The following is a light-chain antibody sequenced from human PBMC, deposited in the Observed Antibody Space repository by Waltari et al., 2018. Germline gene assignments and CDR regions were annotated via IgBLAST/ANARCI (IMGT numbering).Light chain of an antibody. Sequence: EIVMTQSPATLSVSPGERATLSCRASQSVSSNLAWYQQKPGQAPRLPIYGASTRATGIPARFSGSGSGTEFTLTISSLQSEDFAVYYCQQYNNWPPLTFGGGTKAEIK. CDR1: QSVSSN. V-gene: IGKV3-15*01. CDR2: GAS. CDR3: QQYNNWPPLT. J-gene: IGKJ4*01.